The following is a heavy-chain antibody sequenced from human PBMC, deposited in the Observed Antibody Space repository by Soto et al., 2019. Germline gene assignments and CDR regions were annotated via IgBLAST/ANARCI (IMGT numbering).Heavy chain of an antibody. J-gene: IGHJ2*01. CDR1: GGSISSGGYS. CDR3: ARGKGGYSKRAGWYFDL. CDR2: IYHSGRT. D-gene: IGHD3-22*01. Sequence: QLQLQESGSGLVKPSQTLSLTCAVSGGSISSGGYSWSWIRQPPGKGLEWIGYIYHSGRTYDHPSLQRRVPISVDMSKNQFSLQLSSVTAADTDVSYCARGKGGYSKRAGWYFDLWGRGTLVTVSS. V-gene: IGHV4-30-2*01.